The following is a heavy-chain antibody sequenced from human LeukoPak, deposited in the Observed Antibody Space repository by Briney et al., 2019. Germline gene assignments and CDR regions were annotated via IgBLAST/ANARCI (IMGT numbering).Heavy chain of an antibody. Sequence: AGGSLRLSCAASGFTVSSNYMSWVRQAPGKGLEWVSVIYSGGSTYYADSVKGRFTISRDSSKNTLYLQMNSLRAEDTAVYYCARDLTSVGATGYWGQGTLVTVSS. D-gene: IGHD1-26*01. J-gene: IGHJ4*02. CDR2: IYSGGST. V-gene: IGHV3-53*01. CDR1: GFTVSSNY. CDR3: ARDLTSVGATGY.